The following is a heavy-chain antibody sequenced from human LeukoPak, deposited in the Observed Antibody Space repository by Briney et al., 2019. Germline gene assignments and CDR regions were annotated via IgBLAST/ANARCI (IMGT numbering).Heavy chain of an antibody. J-gene: IGHJ4*02. CDR3: ARGGAVAGLDY. V-gene: IGHV3-48*03. D-gene: IGHD6-19*01. CDR1: GFTFSSYE. CDR2: ISSSDNTI. Sequence: GGXXRLSCAASGFTFSSYEMNWVRQAPGKGLEWVSYISSSDNTIYYADSVKGRFTISRDNAKLYLQMNSLRAEDTAFYYCARGGAVAGLDYWGQGTLVTVSS.